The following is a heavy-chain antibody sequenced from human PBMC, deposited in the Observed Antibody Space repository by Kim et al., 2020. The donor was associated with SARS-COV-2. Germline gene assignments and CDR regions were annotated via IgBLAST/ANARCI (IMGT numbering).Heavy chain of an antibody. D-gene: IGHD6-13*01. CDR3: SRTKAGLFDY. Sequence: NEYAVSVKSRITINPNTSKNQFSLQLNSVTPEDTAVYYCSRTKAGLFDYWGQGTLVTVSS. CDR2: N. J-gene: IGHJ4*02. V-gene: IGHV6-1*01.